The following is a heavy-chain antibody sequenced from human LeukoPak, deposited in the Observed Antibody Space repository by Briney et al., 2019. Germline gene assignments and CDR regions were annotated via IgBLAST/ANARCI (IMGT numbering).Heavy chain of an antibody. CDR3: ARRASSGSRSYNWFDP. CDR2: MSPNTGNT. CDR1: EYTFSTYD. D-gene: IGHD3-22*01. Sequence: ASVKVSCKASEYTFSTYDIHWVRQATGQGPEWMGWMSPNTGNTGYAQKFQGRLTITRNTSISTAYMELRSLRSDDTAVYYCARRASSGSRSYNWFDPWGQGTLVTVSS. J-gene: IGHJ5*02. V-gene: IGHV1-8*03.